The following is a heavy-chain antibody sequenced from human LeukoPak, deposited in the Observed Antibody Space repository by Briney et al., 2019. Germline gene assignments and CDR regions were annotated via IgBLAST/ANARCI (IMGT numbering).Heavy chain of an antibody. CDR3: ARDSSGSYYVGEYFDL. CDR1: GGTFSSYA. D-gene: IGHD1-26*01. Sequence: SVKVSCKASGGTFSSYAISWVRQAPGQGLEWMGRIIPILGIANYAQKFQGRVTITADKSTSTAYMELSSLRAEDTAVYYCARDSSGSYYVGEYFDLWGRGTLVTVSS. V-gene: IGHV1-69*04. J-gene: IGHJ2*01. CDR2: IIPILGIA.